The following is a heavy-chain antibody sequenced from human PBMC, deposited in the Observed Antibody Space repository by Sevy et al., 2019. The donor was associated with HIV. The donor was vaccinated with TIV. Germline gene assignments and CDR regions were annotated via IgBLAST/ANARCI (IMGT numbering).Heavy chain of an antibody. Sequence: EGSLRLSCAASGLTFSSYWMTRVRQAPRKGLEWVANINQGRSQEYYVDSVKGRFTISRDNAKNSLYLQINSLRAEDTAVYYCATILPAGVPAEYFQHWGQGTLVTVSS. CDR2: INQGRSQE. J-gene: IGHJ1*01. CDR3: ATILPAGVPAEYFQH. D-gene: IGHD2-2*01. CDR1: GLTFSSYW. V-gene: IGHV3-7*01.